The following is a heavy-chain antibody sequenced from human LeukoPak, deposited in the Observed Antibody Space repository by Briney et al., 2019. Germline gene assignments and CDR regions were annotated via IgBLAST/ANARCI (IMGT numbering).Heavy chain of an antibody. CDR3: ARSGDYGDYVPFDY. D-gene: IGHD4-17*01. Sequence: ASVKVSCKASGYTFTGYYMHWVRQAPGQGLEWMGWINPNSGGTNYAQKCQGRVTMARDTAISTAYMELRSLRSDDTAVYYCARSGDYGDYVPFDYWGQGTLVTVSS. CDR2: INPNSGGT. V-gene: IGHV1-2*02. CDR1: GYTFTGYY. J-gene: IGHJ4*02.